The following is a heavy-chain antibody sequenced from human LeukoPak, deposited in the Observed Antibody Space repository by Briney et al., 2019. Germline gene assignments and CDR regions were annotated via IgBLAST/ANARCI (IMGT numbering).Heavy chain of an antibody. Sequence: SVKVSCKASGGTFSSYAISWVRQAPGQGLEWMGRIIPILGIANYAQKFQGRVTITADKSTSIAYMELSSLRSEDTAVYYCARRDYDCVWGSYRPLDYWGQGTLVTVSS. CDR1: GGTFSSYA. CDR2: IIPILGIA. J-gene: IGHJ4*02. V-gene: IGHV1-69*04. CDR3: ARRDYDCVWGSYRPLDY. D-gene: IGHD3-16*02.